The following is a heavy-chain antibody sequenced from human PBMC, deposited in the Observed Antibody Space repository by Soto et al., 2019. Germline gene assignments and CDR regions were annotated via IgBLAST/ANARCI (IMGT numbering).Heavy chain of an antibody. CDR3: ARNQPQRYCSGGTCRPAYGMDV. Sequence: PSETLSLTCAVYGGSFSGYYWSWIRQPPGKGLEWIGEINHSGSTNYNPSLAGRLTMSVDTSNQFSLTLRSVTAADTALYYCARNQPQRYCSGGTCRPAYGMDVWGQGTTVT. J-gene: IGHJ6*02. CDR2: INHSGST. D-gene: IGHD2-15*01. V-gene: IGHV4-34*01. CDR1: GGSFSGYY.